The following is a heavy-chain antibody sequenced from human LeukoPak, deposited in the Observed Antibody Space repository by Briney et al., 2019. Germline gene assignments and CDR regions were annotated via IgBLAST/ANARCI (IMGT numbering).Heavy chain of an antibody. D-gene: IGHD5-18*01. J-gene: IGHJ4*02. V-gene: IGHV3-30*01. Sequence: GGSLRLSCAASGFTFSSYAMHWVRQAPGKGLEWVAVISYDGSNKYYADSVKGRFTISRDNSKNTLYLQMNSLRAEDTAVYYCARVDSYGSFDYWGQGTLVTVSS. CDR1: GFTFSSYA. CDR2: ISYDGSNK. CDR3: ARVDSYGSFDY.